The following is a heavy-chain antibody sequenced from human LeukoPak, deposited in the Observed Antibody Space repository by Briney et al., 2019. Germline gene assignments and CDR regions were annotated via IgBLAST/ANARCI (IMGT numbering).Heavy chain of an antibody. CDR2: IYTSGST. CDR3: ARASGYYTGGFDY. CDR1: GGSISSGSYY. J-gene: IGHJ4*02. Sequence: PSQTLSLTCTVSGGSISSGSYYWSWIRQPAGKGLEWIGRIYTSGSTNYNPSLKSRVTISVDTSKNQFSLKLSSVTAADTAVYYCARASGYYTGGFDYWGQGTLVTVSS. V-gene: IGHV4-61*02. D-gene: IGHD3-3*01.